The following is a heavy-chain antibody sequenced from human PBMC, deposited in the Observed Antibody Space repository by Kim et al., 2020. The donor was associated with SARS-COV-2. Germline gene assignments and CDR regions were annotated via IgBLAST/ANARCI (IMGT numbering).Heavy chain of an antibody. D-gene: IGHD4-4*01. CDR1: GYTFTSYY. J-gene: IGHJ6*02. CDR2: INPSGGST. Sequence: ASVKVSCKASGYTFTSYYMHWVRQAPGQGLEWMGIINPSGGSTSYAQKFQGRVTMTRDTSTSTVYMELSSLRSEDTAVYYCAREYATTVTTAYYYGMDVWGQGTTVTVSS. CDR3: AREYATTVTTAYYYGMDV. V-gene: IGHV1-46*01.